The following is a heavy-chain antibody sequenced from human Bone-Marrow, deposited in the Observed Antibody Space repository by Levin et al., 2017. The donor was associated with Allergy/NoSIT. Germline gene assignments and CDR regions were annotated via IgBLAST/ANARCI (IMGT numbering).Heavy chain of an antibody. D-gene: IGHD4-17*01. Sequence: VASVKVSCKTSGYTFTGYYMHWVRQAPGQGPEWMGWINPKSGDTRYGQKFQGRVTMTRDTSSSTAYMELSSLTSDDTAIYYCARMTTVNSDYWGQGTLVTVSS. CDR2: INPKSGDT. J-gene: IGHJ4*02. CDR1: GYTFTGYY. V-gene: IGHV1-2*02. CDR3: ARMTTVNSDY.